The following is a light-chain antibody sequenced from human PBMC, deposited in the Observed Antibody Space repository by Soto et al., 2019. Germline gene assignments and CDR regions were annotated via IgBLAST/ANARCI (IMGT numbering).Light chain of an antibody. CDR2: EVS. CDR3: SSYTSSSNVV. Sequence: QSVLTQPASVSGSPGQSITISCTGTSSDVGGYNYVSWYQQHPGKGPKLMIYEVSNRPSGVSNRFSGSKSGNTASLTISGLQAEDEADYYCSSYTSSSNVVFGGGTKVTVL. J-gene: IGLJ2*01. CDR1: SSDVGGYNY. V-gene: IGLV2-14*01.